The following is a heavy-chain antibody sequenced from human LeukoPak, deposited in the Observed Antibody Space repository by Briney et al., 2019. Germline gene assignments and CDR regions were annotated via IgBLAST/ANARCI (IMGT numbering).Heavy chain of an antibody. Sequence: SETLSLTCTVSGGSISSYYWSWIRQPPGKGLEWIGYIYCSGSTNYNPSLKSRVTISVDTSKNQFSLKLSSVTAADTAVYYCARHATEYYYYYGMDVWGQGTTVTVSS. CDR2: IYCSGST. J-gene: IGHJ6*02. CDR3: ARHATEYYYYYGMDV. D-gene: IGHD2-15*01. V-gene: IGHV4-59*08. CDR1: GGSISSYY.